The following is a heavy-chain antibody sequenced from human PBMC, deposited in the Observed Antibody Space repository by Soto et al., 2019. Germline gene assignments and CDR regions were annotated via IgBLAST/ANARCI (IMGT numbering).Heavy chain of an antibody. CDR2: ISPYNGDT. CDR1: GYTFINYG. D-gene: IGHD2-8*01. V-gene: IGHV1-18*01. CDR3: APTGGDCTQSVCYDY. J-gene: IGHJ4*02. Sequence: QLQLVQSGAEVKKPGASVKVSCKASGYTFINYGVSWMRQAPGQGLEWLGWISPYNGDTYYAQNLQGRVTVTKDTSTNTAYMELRSRRSDDTDVYYCAPTGGDCTQSVCYDYWGQGTLVTVSS.